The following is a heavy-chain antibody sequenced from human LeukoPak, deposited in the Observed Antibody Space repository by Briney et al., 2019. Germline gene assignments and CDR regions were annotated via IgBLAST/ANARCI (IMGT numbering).Heavy chain of an antibody. D-gene: IGHD3-22*01. Sequence: PGGSLRLSCVASGFTFTSYAMSWVRQAPGKRLEWVTVISGSGGSTYYADSVKGRFTISRDNSKNTLYLQMNSLRAEDTAVYYCAKETVTYYYDSSGYSYYFDYWGQGTLVTVSS. J-gene: IGHJ4*02. CDR2: ISGSGGST. CDR3: AKETVTYYYDSSGYSYYFDY. V-gene: IGHV3-23*01. CDR1: GFTFTSYA.